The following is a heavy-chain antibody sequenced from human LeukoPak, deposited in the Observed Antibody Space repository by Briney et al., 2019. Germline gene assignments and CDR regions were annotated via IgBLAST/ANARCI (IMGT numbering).Heavy chain of an antibody. CDR1: GVSISSGGYS. CDR3: ARHGGSNWYVNWFDP. V-gene: IGHV4-30-2*01. CDR2: IYHSGST. J-gene: IGHJ5*02. Sequence: SETLSLTCAVSGVSISSGGYSWSWIRQPPGKGLEWIGYIYHSGSTYYNPSLKSRVTISVDRSKNQFSLKLSSVTAADTAVYYCARHGGSNWYVNWFDPWGQGILVTVSS. D-gene: IGHD6-13*01.